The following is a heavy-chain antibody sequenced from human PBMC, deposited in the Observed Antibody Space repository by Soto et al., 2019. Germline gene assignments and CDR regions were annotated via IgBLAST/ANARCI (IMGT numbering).Heavy chain of an antibody. CDR1: GFTFSSYG. CDR3: ASDPPEGFGELVY. D-gene: IGHD3-10*01. CDR2: IWYDGSNK. J-gene: IGHJ4*02. Sequence: QVQLVESGGGVVQPGRSLRLSCAASGFTFSSYGMHWVRQAPGKGLEWVAVIWYDGSNKYYADSVKGRFTISRDNSKNTLYLQMNSLRAEDTAVYYCASDPPEGFGELVYWGQGTLVTVSS. V-gene: IGHV3-33*01.